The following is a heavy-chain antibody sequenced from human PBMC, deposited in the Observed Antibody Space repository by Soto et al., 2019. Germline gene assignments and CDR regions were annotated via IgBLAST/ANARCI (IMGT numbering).Heavy chain of an antibody. J-gene: IGHJ4*02. D-gene: IGHD3-16*01. CDR3: AADLPDWGAYAFDY. CDR2: IKSYINGGTI. CDR1: GYTFRGYG. V-gene: IGHV3-15*01. Sequence: GGSLRLSCEGFGYTFRGYGMIWVRQAPGKGLEWVSRIKSYINGGTIDYAAPVKGRFTISRDDSRGRLYLEMDSLKTEDTALYYCAADLPDWGAYAFDYWGQGTPVTVSS.